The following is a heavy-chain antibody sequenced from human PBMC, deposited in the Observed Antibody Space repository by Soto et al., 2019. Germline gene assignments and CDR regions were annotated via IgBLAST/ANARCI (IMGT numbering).Heavy chain of an antibody. V-gene: IGHV3-21*02. CDR2: ISGSSDYI. CDR1: GLTFSNVG. CDR3: ARDGSSGWFYFDS. Sequence: EVQLVESGGGLVKPGGSLRLACAASGLTFSNVGMNWVRQAPGKVLEWGSFISGSSDYIYYADSVKGRFTISRENAKNSLYLQMNSLRADDAAVYYCARDGSSGWFYFDSWGQGTLVTVSS. D-gene: IGHD6-19*01. J-gene: IGHJ4*02.